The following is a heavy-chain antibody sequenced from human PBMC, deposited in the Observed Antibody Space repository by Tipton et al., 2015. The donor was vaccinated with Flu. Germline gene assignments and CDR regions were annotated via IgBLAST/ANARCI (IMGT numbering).Heavy chain of an antibody. Sequence: VQLVQSGGGLIRPGGFLRLSCAVSGFTVSTSYMSWVRQPPGKGLEWVSIVYDDGRTYYADSVEGRFAISRDNSKNILYLQMNSLRADDTAVYFCARDEGGTYPDWGQGTLVTVSS. V-gene: IGHV3-53*01. J-gene: IGHJ4*02. CDR2: VYDDGRT. CDR1: GFTVSTSY. D-gene: IGHD1-14*01. CDR3: ARDEGGTYPD.